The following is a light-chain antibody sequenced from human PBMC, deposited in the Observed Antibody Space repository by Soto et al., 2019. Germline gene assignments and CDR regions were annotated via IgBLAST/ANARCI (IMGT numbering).Light chain of an antibody. CDR3: QHYNNWPPLLT. J-gene: IGKJ4*01. CDR2: RTD. Sequence: EIVLTQSPGTLSLSPGERATLSCRASQSVSNNYLAWYQQHPGQAPRLLIFRTDTRASGIPARFTGSGSGTEFTLTISSLQSEDFAVYYCQHYNNWPPLLTFGGGTKVEIK. V-gene: IGKV3-15*01. CDR1: QSVSNN.